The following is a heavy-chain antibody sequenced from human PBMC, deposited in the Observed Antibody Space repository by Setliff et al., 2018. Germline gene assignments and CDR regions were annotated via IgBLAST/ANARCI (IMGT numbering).Heavy chain of an antibody. V-gene: IGHV1-3*01. CDR2: TNGVNGNT. Sequence: ASVKVSCKASGYTFTAYDIHWMRQAPGQSLEWMGWTNGVNGNTKYSQNFQGRVTFTSDTSANTAFMELSSLRSEDSSMYYCARGQTVGPNSGKDYWGPGTLVTV. CDR3: ARGQTVGPNSGKDY. CDR1: GYTFTAYD. J-gene: IGHJ4*02. D-gene: IGHD1-26*01.